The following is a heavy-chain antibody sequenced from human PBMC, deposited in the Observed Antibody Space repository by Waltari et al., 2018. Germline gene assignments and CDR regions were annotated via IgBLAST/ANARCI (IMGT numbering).Heavy chain of an antibody. J-gene: IGHJ6*02. D-gene: IGHD3-10*01. CDR3: ARGRLGGRYYYGSVTGYYYGMDV. V-gene: IGHV4-34*01. Sequence: QVQLQQWGAGLLKPSETLSLTCAVYGGSFSGYYWSWIRQPPGKGLEWIGEINHSGSTNYNPSLKSRVTISVDTSKNQFSLKLSSVTAADTAVYYCARGRLGGRYYYGSVTGYYYGMDVWGQGTTVTVSS. CDR1: GGSFSGYY. CDR2: INHSGST.